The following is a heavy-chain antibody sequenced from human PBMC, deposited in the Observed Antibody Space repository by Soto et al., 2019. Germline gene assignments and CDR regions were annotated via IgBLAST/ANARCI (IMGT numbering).Heavy chain of an antibody. CDR2: IKYSGTT. J-gene: IGHJ3*01. D-gene: IGHD5-12*01. CDR1: GGSISSSRCH. Sequence: SETLSLTCTVSGGSISSSRCHWGWIRQPPGKGLEWIASIKYSGTTFYNPSLKSRVTLSVDTSKNQFSLQLNSVTPEDTAVYYCARVPNPFRLKLGYEDAFDFWGQGTMVTVSS. V-gene: IGHV4-39*01. CDR3: ARVPNPFRLKLGYEDAFDF.